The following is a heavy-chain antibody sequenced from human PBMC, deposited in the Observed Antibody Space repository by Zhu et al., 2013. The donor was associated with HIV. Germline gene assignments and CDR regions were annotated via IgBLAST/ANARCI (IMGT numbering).Heavy chain of an antibody. CDR1: GDSIASSNYY. J-gene: IGHJ4*02. D-gene: IGHD6-19*01. CDR2: VFASGKT. CDR3: ARIDIKWMDLWFFDH. Sequence: QVQLQESGPRLVRPSETLSLTCTVSGDSIASSNYYWGWIRQSPGRGLEWIANVFASGKTSYNPSLKSRVTLSVDTSNNHFSLNLNSVTAADTAIYFCARIDIKWMDLWFFDHWGQGALVSVSS. V-gene: IGHV4-39*07.